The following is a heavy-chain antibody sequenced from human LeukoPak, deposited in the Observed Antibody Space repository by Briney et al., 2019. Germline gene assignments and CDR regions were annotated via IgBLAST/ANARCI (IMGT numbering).Heavy chain of an antibody. Sequence: GGSLRLSCAASRFTFSSYWMSWVRQAPGKGLEWVANIKEDGSQKYYLDSLKGRFTVSRDNAKNSVYLQMNSLRAEDTAVYYCTRGGAPEYSYGYHFDYWGQGALVTVSS. CDR2: IKEDGSQK. V-gene: IGHV3-7*01. CDR3: TRGGAPEYSYGYHFDY. J-gene: IGHJ4*02. CDR1: RFTFSSYW. D-gene: IGHD5-18*01.